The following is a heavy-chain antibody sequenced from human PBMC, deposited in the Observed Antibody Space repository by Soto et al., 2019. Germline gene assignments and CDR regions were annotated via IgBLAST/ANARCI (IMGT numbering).Heavy chain of an antibody. CDR1: GFTFSSYG. CDR3: ARDRSRYCGGDCYSHYGMDV. Sequence: HPGGSLRLSCAASGFTFSSYGMHWVRQAPGKGLEWVAVIWYDGSNKYYTDSVKGRFTISRDNSKNTLYLQMNSLRAEDTAVYYCARDRSRYCGGDCYSHYGMDVWGQGTTVTVSS. V-gene: IGHV3-33*08. J-gene: IGHJ6*02. CDR2: IWYDGSNK. D-gene: IGHD2-21*02.